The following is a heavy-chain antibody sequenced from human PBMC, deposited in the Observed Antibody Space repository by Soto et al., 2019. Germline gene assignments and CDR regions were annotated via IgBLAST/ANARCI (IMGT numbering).Heavy chain of an antibody. D-gene: IGHD3-16*01. J-gene: IGHJ4*02. CDR3: ARPPRGMSRAANHFAH. Sequence: PETPALACTVSGGSMSSSNCYLDWFRQPPGKVLEWIGSIYYSGSTYYNPSLKIRVTISVATSKNQFSLKLSSVTAADTAVYFCARPPRGMSRAANHFAHWGQGTLVTVSS. V-gene: IGHV4-39*01. CDR2: IYYSGST. CDR1: GGSMSSSNCY.